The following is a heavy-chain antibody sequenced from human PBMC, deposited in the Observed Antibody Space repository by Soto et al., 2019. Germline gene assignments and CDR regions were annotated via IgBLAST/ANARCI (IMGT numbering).Heavy chain of an antibody. CDR2: IRDSGANR. V-gene: IGHV3-23*01. CDR3: AKVRGGYDYDS. J-gene: IGHJ5*01. Sequence: TGGSLRLSCTASGFTISTYARNWVRQAPGKGLEWVGTIRDSGANRYYADSVKGRFTISRDNSKNTLYLQMNSLRADDTAVYYCAKVRGGYDYDSWGQGTLVTVSS. D-gene: IGHD5-12*01. CDR1: GFTISTYA.